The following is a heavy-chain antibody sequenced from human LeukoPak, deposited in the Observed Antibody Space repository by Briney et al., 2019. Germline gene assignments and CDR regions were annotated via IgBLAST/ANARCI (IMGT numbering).Heavy chain of an antibody. Sequence: SETLSLTCTVSGGSISSYYWSWIRQPPGKGLEWIGSIYHSGNTYYNPSLKSRVTISVDTSKNQFSLKLTSVTAADTAVYYCARDRRYYYDSSGHPQAFDIWGQGTMVTVSS. CDR2: IYHSGNT. CDR3: ARDRRYYYDSSGHPQAFDI. V-gene: IGHV4-38-2*02. J-gene: IGHJ3*02. CDR1: GGSISSYY. D-gene: IGHD3-22*01.